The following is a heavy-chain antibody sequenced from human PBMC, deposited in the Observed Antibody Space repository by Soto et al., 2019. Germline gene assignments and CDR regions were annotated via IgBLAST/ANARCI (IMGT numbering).Heavy chain of an antibody. CDR2: ISSSSSTI. D-gene: IGHD4-17*01. V-gene: IGHV3-48*02. J-gene: IGHJ5*02. CDR3: ARAYGGTA. Sequence: EVQLVESGGGLVQPGGSLRLSCAASGFTFSSYSMNWVRQAPGKGLEWVSYISSSSSTIYYADSVKGRFTTSRDNAKNSVYLQMNSLRDEDTSVDYCARAYGGTAWGQGTLVTVSS. CDR1: GFTFSSYS.